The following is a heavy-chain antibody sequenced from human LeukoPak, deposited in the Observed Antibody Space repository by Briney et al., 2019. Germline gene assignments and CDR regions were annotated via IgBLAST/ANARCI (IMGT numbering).Heavy chain of an antibody. J-gene: IGHJ4*02. V-gene: IGHV3-9*01. CDR2: ISWNSGSI. CDR1: GFTFDDYA. D-gene: IGHD3-16*01. CDR3: AKARGDDYVLRDSDY. Sequence: GGSLRLSCAASGFTFDDYAMHWVRQAPGKGLEWVSGISWNSGSIGYADSVKGRFTISRDNAKNSLYLQMNSLRAEDTALYYCAKARGDDYVLRDSDYWGQGTLVTVSS.